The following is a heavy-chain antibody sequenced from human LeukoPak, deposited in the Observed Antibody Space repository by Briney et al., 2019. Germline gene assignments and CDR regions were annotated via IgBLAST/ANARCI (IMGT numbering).Heavy chain of an antibody. CDR1: GFTFNDYY. Sequence: GGSLILSCAASGFTFNDYYMSWIRQAPGKGLEWLSYINIGGTNTHYADSVKGRFTISRDNAKKSLYLEMNNLRAEDTAVYYCATDGAGFDTWGQGVLVTVSS. CDR2: INIGGTNT. CDR3: ATDGAGFDT. V-gene: IGHV3-11*01. J-gene: IGHJ5*02.